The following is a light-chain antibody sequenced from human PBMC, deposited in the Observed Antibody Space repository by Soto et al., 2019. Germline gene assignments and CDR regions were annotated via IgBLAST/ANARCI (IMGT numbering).Light chain of an antibody. CDR3: QQYGSSSCT. V-gene: IGKV3-20*01. CDR1: QSVSSSY. Sequence: IMFTQSPFTLSLSPLQSPTLSCRASQSVSSSYLAWYQQKPGQAPRLLIYAASSRATGIPDSFSGSASGTESPTTISRLATDDSAVYYCQQYGSSSCTFGQGTQVDIK. CDR2: AAS. J-gene: IGKJ1*01.